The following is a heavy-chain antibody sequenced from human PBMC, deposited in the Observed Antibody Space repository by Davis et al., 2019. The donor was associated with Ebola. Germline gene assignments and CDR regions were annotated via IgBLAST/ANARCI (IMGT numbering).Heavy chain of an antibody. J-gene: IGHJ4*02. D-gene: IGHD3-22*01. V-gene: IGHV4-31*03. CDR2: IHDSGCI. Sequence: MPSETLSLTCTVSGGSFSSGGYYWSWIRQHLGTGLEWIGYIHDSGCIYYNPSLKSRVTISVDTSKNQFSLKLSSVTAADTAVYYCARGVFYDSGLYDYWGRGTLVTVSS. CDR1: GGSFSSGGYY. CDR3: ARGVFYDSGLYDY.